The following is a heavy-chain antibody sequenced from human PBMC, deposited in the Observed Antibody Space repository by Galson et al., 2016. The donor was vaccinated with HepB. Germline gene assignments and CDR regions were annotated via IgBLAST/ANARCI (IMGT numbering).Heavy chain of an antibody. CDR3: AKVNWDGDNSGVGDC. V-gene: IGHV1-2*02. CDR1: GYTFRDYY. CDR2: VSPKNGGT. Sequence: SCKASGYTFRDYYIHWVRQAPGQGPEWMGWVSPKNGGTMYAQKFQGRVTMTRDTSISTAYMELSNLRSDDTAVYYCAKVNWDGDNSGVGDCWGQGTLVTVSS. D-gene: IGHD4-23*01. J-gene: IGHJ4*02.